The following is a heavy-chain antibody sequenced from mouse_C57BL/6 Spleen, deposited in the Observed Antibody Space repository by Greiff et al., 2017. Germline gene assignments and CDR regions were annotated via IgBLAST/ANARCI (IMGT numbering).Heavy chain of an antibody. CDR1: GFTFTDYY. CDR2: IRNKANGYTT. V-gene: IGHV7-3*01. CDR3: ASHYDPPMDY. Sequence: EVQVVESGGGLVQPGGSLSLSCAASGFTFTDYYMSWVRQPPGKALEWLGFIRNKANGYTTEYSASVKGRFTISRDNSQSILYLQMNALRAEDSATYYCASHYDPPMDYWGQGTSVTVSS. J-gene: IGHJ4*01. D-gene: IGHD2-4*01.